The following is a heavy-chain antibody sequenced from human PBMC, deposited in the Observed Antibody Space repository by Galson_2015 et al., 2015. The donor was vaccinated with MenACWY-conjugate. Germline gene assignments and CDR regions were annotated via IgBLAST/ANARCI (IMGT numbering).Heavy chain of an antibody. CDR1: GFTFSSYS. V-gene: IGHV3-48*01. D-gene: IGHD6-13*01. J-gene: IGHJ1*01. CDR2: ISDSSSTI. Sequence: SLRLSCAASGFTFSSYSMNWVRQAPGKGLEWVSYISDSSSTIFYAESLKGRFTIYRDNAKNSLYLQMNSLRAEDTAVYYCASRDSSSWYRQYFQHWGQGTLVTVSS. CDR3: ASRDSSSWYRQYFQH.